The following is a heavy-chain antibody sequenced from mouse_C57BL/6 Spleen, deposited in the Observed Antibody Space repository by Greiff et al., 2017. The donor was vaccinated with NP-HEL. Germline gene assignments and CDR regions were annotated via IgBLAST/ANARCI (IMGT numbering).Heavy chain of an antibody. V-gene: IGHV2-9-1*01. D-gene: IGHD1-1*01. CDR3: ARKRYYGSSYEDYAMDY. J-gene: IGHJ4*01. CDR1: GFSLTSYA. CDR2: IWTGGGT. Sequence: VQVVESGPGLVAPSQSLSITCTVSGFSLTSYAISWVRQPPGKGLEWLGVIWTGGGTNYNSALKSRLSISKDNSKSQVFLKMNSLQTDDTARYYCARKRYYGSSYEDYAMDYWGQGTSVTVAS.